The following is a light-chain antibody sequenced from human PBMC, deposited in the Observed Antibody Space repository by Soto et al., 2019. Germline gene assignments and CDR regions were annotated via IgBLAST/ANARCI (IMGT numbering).Light chain of an antibody. V-gene: IGLV2-8*01. CDR3: CSYAGSRV. J-gene: IGLJ1*01. Sequence: QSVLTQPPSASGSPGQSVTISCTGTSSDVGGYNYVSWYQQHPGKAPKLMIYEVSKRPSGVPDRFSGSKSGNTASLTVSGLQAEDEADYYCCSYAGSRVFGTGTNLTVL. CDR2: EVS. CDR1: SSDVGGYNY.